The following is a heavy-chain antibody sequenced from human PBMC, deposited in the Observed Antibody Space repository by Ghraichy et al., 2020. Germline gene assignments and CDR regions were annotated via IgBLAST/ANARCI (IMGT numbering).Heavy chain of an antibody. CDR3: ARLYGDYVIGWFDP. D-gene: IGHD4-17*01. J-gene: IGHJ5*02. CDR1: GGSISSYY. V-gene: IGHV4-59*01. CDR2: IYYSGST. Sequence: AETLSLTCTVSGGSISSYYWSWIRQPPGKGLEWIGYIYYSGSTNYNPSLKSRVTISVDTSKNQFSLKLSSVTAADTAVYYCARLYGDYVIGWFDPWGQGTLVTVSS.